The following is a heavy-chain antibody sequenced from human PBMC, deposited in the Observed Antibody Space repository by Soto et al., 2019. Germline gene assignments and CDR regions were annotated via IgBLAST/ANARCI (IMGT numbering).Heavy chain of an antibody. CDR1: GYTFTSYW. J-gene: IGHJ4*02. V-gene: IGHV5-51*01. D-gene: IGHD2-15*01. CDR2: IYPGDSDT. Sequence: GDSLKISCKGSGYTFTSYWIAWVRQMPGKGLEWMGIIYPGDSDTTYSPSFQGQVTISADKSLSTASLQWSSLRASDTAMYYCARQYCSGGSCYHPDYWGQGTLVTVSS. CDR3: ARQYCSGGSCYHPDY.